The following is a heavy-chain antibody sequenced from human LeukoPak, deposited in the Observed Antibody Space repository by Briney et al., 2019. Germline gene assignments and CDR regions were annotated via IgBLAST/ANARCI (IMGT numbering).Heavy chain of an antibody. D-gene: IGHD6-13*01. Sequence: ASVKVSCKASGYTFTSYDINWVRQATGQGLEWMGWMNPNSGNTGYAQKFQGRVTMTRNTSISTAYMELSSLRSEDTAVYYCASSPSLSSSWYGYHYYYYYMDVWGKGTTVTVSS. CDR2: MNPNSGNT. CDR3: ASSPSLSSSWYGYHYYYYYMDV. V-gene: IGHV1-8*01. J-gene: IGHJ6*03. CDR1: GYTFTSYD.